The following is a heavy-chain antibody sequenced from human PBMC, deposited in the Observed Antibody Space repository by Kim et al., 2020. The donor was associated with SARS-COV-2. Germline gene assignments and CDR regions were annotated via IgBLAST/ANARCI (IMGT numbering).Heavy chain of an antibody. CDR3: AREIGGGYSYGAEY. Sequence: ASVKVSCKASGYTFTGYYIHWVRQAPGQGLEWMGRINPKSGGTKYAQKFQGRVTMTRDTSISTAYMELSRLRSDDTAVYYCAREIGGGYSYGAEYWGQGTRVTVSS. D-gene: IGHD5-18*01. V-gene: IGHV1-2*06. J-gene: IGHJ4*02. CDR2: INPKSGGT. CDR1: GYTFTGYY.